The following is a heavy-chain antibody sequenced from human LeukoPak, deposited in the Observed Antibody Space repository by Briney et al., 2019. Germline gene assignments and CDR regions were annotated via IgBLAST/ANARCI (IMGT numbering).Heavy chain of an antibody. V-gene: IGHV3-11*04. CDR2: ISGSGSNK. CDR1: GFTFSDYF. J-gene: IGHJ4*02. D-gene: IGHD6-19*01. CDR3: ATSQSSVAGIVGD. Sequence: GLSLRLSCAASGFTFSDYFMTCIRQAPGRGLEWVSYISGSGSNKYYADSVEGRFTIPRDNAKNSLYLQLNSLRAEDTAVYYCATSQSSVAGIVGDWGQGTLVTVSS.